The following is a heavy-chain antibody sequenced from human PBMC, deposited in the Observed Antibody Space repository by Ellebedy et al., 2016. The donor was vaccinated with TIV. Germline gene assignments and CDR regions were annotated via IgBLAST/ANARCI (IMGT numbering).Heavy chain of an antibody. CDR3: ARVGLY. J-gene: IGHJ4*02. Sequence: MPGGSLRLSCTVSGGSISDSDYYWAWVRLPPGKGLEWIGSIYRTGRTFYSTSLNSRVTMFVDTSKNQFSLRLNSVTPADTAVYYCARVGLYWGQGTLVTVSS. V-gene: IGHV4-39*01. CDR1: GGSISDSDYY. CDR2: IYRTGRT.